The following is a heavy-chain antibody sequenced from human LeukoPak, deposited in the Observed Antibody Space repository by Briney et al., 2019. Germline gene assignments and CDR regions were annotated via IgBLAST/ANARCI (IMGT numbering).Heavy chain of an antibody. V-gene: IGHV4-39*01. CDR3: ARSDYSGYFDY. CDR2: VYYSGIT. D-gene: IGHD4-11*01. CDR1: GGSVNNNAYY. J-gene: IGHJ4*02. Sequence: SETLSLTCTVSGGSVNNNAYYWGWVRQPPGKGLEYIGNVYYSGITYYNPPLQSRVTISVDTSNNQFSLKLSSVSAADTAVYYCARSDYSGYFDYWGQGTLVSVSS.